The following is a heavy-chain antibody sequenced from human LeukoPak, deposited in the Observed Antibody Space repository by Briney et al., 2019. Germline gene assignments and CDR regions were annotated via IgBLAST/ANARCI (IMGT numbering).Heavy chain of an antibody. CDR1: GAPFSSSTHF. D-gene: IGHD5-18*01. J-gene: IGHJ3*02. CDR2: ISYGGSA. V-gene: IGHV4-39*01. CDR3: ARRGWTGGYTYAAFDI. Sequence: SETLSLTCTVSGAPFSSSTHFWGWIRQPPGKGLGWIGSISYGGSAYYNPSLKSRVTISVDTSKNQFSLKLTSVSAADTAMYYCARRGWTGGYTYAAFDIWGQGTMVTVSS.